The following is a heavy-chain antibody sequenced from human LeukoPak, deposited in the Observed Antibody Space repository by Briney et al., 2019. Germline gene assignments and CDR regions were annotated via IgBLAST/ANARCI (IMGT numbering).Heavy chain of an antibody. CDR1: GFTLSSYD. J-gene: IGHJ4*02. D-gene: IGHD2-2*01. V-gene: IGHV3-23*01. CDR2: ISGITGST. CDR3: AKGPRYCSSTGCYPYFDY. Sequence: GGSLRLSCAASGFTLSSYDMHWVRQVTGKGLEWVSSISGITGSTYYADSVKGRFTISRDNSKNTLYLQMNSLRAEDTATYYCAKGPRYCSSTGCYPYFDYWGQGTLVTVSS.